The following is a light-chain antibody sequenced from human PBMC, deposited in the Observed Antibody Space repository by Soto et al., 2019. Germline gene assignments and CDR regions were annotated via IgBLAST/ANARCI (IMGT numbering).Light chain of an antibody. Sequence: QSALTQPASVSGSPGQPITISCTGTSSDFGSYNLVSWYQQHPGKAPKLMIYEGSKRPSGVSNRFSGSKSGNTASLTISWLQAEDEADYYFCSYAGSSSLVFGGVTKLTV. CDR1: SSDFGSYNL. V-gene: IGLV2-23*01. CDR2: EGS. J-gene: IGLJ2*01. CDR3: CSYAGSSSLV.